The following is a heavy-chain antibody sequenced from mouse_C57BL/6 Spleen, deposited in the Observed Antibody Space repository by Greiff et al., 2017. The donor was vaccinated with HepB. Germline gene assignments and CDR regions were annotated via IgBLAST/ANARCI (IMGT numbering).Heavy chain of an antibody. CDR3: ARSELRLQGYAMDY. V-gene: IGHV1-22*01. D-gene: IGHD3-2*02. J-gene: IGHJ4*01. Sequence: EVQLQQSGPELVKPGASVKMSCKASGYTFTDYNMHWVKQSHGKSLEWIGYINPNNGGTSYNQKFQGKATLPVNKSSSTAYMALRSLTSEDSAVYYCARSELRLQGYAMDYWGQGTSVTVSS. CDR1: GYTFTDYN. CDR2: INPNNGGT.